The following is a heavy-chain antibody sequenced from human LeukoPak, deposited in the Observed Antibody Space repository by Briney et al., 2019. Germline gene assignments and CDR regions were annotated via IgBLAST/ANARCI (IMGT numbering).Heavy chain of an antibody. CDR2: ISYDGSNK. D-gene: IGHD1-26*01. CDR3: ARGLIVGAFGGHFDH. CDR1: GFTFSSYA. V-gene: IGHV3-30*04. Sequence: GGSLRLSCAASGFTFSSYAMHWVRQAPGKGLEWVAVISYDGSNKYYADSVKGRFTISRDNSKNTLYLQTNSLRAEDTAVYYCARGLIVGAFGGHFDHWGQGTLVTVSS. J-gene: IGHJ4*02.